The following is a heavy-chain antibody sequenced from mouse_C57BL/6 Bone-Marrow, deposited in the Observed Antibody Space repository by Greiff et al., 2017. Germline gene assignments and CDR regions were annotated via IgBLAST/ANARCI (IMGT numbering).Heavy chain of an antibody. D-gene: IGHD1-1*01. J-gene: IGHJ4*01. CDR3: AREGDYYYGSSHYAMDY. CDR1: GYTFTDYN. V-gene: IGHV1-22*01. CDR2: INPNNGGT. Sequence: VQLQQSGPELVKPGASVKMSCKASGYTFTDYNMHWVKQSHGKSLEWIGYINPNNGGTSYNQKFKGKATLTVNKSSSTAYMELRSLTSEDSAVYYYAREGDYYYGSSHYAMDYWGQGTSVTVSS.